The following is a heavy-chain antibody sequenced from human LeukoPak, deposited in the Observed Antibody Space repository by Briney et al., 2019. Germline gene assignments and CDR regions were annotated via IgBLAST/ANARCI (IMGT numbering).Heavy chain of an antibody. CDR2: ISWNSGSI. Sequence: GGSLRLSCAASGFTFDDYAMHWVRQAPGKGLEWVSGISWNSGSIGYADSVKGRFTISRDNAKNSLYLQMNSLRAEDTALYYCAKDKSSGDGGNSAHDAFDIWGQGTMVTVSS. J-gene: IGHJ3*02. CDR1: GFTFDDYA. CDR3: AKDKSSGDGGNSAHDAFDI. V-gene: IGHV3-9*01. D-gene: IGHD4-23*01.